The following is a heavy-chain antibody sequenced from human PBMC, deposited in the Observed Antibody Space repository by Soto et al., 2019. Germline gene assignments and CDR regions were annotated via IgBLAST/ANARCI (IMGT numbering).Heavy chain of an antibody. CDR3: ARATRSGSPHFDH. CDR2: INPSGDST. J-gene: IGHJ4*02. D-gene: IGHD5-12*01. V-gene: IGHV1-46*01. Sequence: ASVKVSCKGAGYTFSNYYMHWVRQAPGQGLEWMGIINPSGDSTSYAQEFQGRVTMTGETSTSTLYMELSSLRSEDTAVYYCARATRSGSPHFDHWGQGTLVTVSS. CDR1: GYTFSNYY.